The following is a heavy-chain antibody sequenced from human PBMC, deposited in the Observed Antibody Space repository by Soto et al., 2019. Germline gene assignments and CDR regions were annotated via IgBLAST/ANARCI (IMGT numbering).Heavy chain of an antibody. Sequence: QVQLVESGGGVVQPGRSLRLSCAASGFTFSSYAMHWVRQAPGKGLEWVAVISYDGSNKYYADSVEGRFTISRDNSKNTLYLQMNSLRAEDTAVYYCARDVGYSSGWYDFYYYYGMDVWGQGTTVTVSS. J-gene: IGHJ6*02. CDR3: ARDVGYSSGWYDFYYYYGMDV. CDR2: ISYDGSNK. CDR1: GFTFSSYA. D-gene: IGHD6-19*01. V-gene: IGHV3-30-3*01.